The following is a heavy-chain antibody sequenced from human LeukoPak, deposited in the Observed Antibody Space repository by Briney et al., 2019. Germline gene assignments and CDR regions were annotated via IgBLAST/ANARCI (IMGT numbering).Heavy chain of an antibody. CDR2: ISGSGGST. Sequence: PGGSLRLSCAASGFIFSSYAMSWVRQAPGKGLEWVSTISGSGGSTYYADSVKGRFTISRDNSKNTLYLQMNSPRAEDTAVYYCAASYDSRAVYYYGMDVWGQGTTVTVSS. CDR3: AASYDSRAVYYYGMDV. CDR1: GFIFSSYA. V-gene: IGHV3-23*01. J-gene: IGHJ6*02. D-gene: IGHD3-22*01.